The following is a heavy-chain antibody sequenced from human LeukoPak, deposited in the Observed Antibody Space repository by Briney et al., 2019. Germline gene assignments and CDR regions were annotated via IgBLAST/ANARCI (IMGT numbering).Heavy chain of an antibody. Sequence: PGGSLRLSCAASGFTFSIYSMNWVRQAPGKGLEWVSSISSSSSYIYYADSVKGRFTISRDNAKNSLYLQMNSLRAEDTAVYYCAREMRDGYNSIDYWGQGTLVTVSS. CDR2: ISSSSSYI. J-gene: IGHJ4*02. D-gene: IGHD5-24*01. CDR3: AREMRDGYNSIDY. CDR1: GFTFSIYS. V-gene: IGHV3-21*01.